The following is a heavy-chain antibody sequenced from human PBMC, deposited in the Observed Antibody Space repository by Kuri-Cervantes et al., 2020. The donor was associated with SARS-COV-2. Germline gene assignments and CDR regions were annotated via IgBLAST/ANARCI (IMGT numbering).Heavy chain of an antibody. V-gene: IGHV1-2*02. CDR2: INPNSGGT. J-gene: IGHJ4*02. Sequence: ASVKVSCKASGYTFTNYYVHWVRQAPGQGLEWMGWINPNSGGTNYAQKFQGRVTMTRDTSISTAYMELSRLRSDDTAVYYCARDLDVIVVITPLGYWGQGTLVTVSS. CDR3: ARDLDVIVVITPLGY. D-gene: IGHD3-22*01. CDR1: GYTFTNYY.